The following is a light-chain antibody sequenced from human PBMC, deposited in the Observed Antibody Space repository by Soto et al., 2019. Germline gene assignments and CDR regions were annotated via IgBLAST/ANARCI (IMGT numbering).Light chain of an antibody. CDR3: QYYGSSPQA. Sequence: EIVLTQSPATLSLSPGERATLSCRASQSVSTYLAWYQQKPGQAPSLLIYDASSRATGIPDRFSGSGSGTDFTLTISRLEPEDFAVYYCQYYGSSPQAFGQGTKVDI. CDR2: DAS. V-gene: IGKV3-20*01. CDR1: QSVSTY. J-gene: IGKJ1*01.